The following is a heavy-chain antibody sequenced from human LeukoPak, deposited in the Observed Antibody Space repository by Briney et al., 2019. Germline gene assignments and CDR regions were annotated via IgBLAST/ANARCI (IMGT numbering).Heavy chain of an antibody. V-gene: IGHV3-66*01. CDR1: GFTVSSNY. Sequence: PGGSLRLSCAASGFTVSSNYMSWVRQAPGKGLEWVSVIYSGGSSYYADSVKGRFTISRDNSKNTLYLQMNSLRAEDTAVYYCAKNTGYNSGWYYFDYWGQGTLVTVSS. D-gene: IGHD6-19*01. J-gene: IGHJ4*02. CDR2: IYSGGSS. CDR3: AKNTGYNSGWYYFDY.